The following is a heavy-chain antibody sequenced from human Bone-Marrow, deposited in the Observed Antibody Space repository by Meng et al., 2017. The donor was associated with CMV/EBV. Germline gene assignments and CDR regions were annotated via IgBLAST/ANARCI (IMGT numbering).Heavy chain of an antibody. CDR2: IYDNGTT. D-gene: IGHD4-17*01. Sequence: GSLRLSCTVSGVSVRSGSHHWSWFRQPPGKGLEWIGYIYDNGTTNYNPSLKSRVSISVDTSKNHFSLKLSSVTAADTAVYFCARLWYFRAWDYGDERYFDIWGRGTLVTVSS. J-gene: IGHJ2*01. CDR1: GVSVRSGSHH. V-gene: IGHV4-61*03. CDR3: ARLWYFRAWDYGDERYFDI.